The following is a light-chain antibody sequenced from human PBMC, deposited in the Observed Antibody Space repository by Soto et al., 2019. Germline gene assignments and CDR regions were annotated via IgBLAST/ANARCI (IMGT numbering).Light chain of an antibody. V-gene: IGLV2-14*01. CDR3: SSYVGNNNLV. J-gene: IGLJ3*02. Sequence: QSVLTQPASVSGSPGQSITISCTGTSSDIGGYKYVSWYQQHPGKSPKLMIYEVSNRPSGVSNRFSGSKSGNTASLTISGLQADDEADYYCSSYVGNNNLVFGGGTKVTVL. CDR2: EVS. CDR1: SSDIGGYKY.